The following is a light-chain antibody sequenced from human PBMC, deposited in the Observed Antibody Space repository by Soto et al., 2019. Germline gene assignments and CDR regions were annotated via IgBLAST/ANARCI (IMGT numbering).Light chain of an antibody. V-gene: IGLV2-11*01. J-gene: IGLJ3*02. CDR2: DVS. CDR1: NSYIGNYNY. Sequence: QSALTQPRSVSGSPGQSVTISCTETNSYIGNYNYVSWYQQHPGKAPKVMIYDVSKRPSGVPDRFSGSKSGNTASLTISGLQDEDEADYYCCSYPGSHTWVFGGGTQLTVL. CDR3: CSYPGSHTWV.